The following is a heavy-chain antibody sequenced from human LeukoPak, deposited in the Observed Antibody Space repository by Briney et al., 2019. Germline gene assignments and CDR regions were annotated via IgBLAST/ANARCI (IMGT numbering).Heavy chain of an antibody. CDR1: GGSISSYY. J-gene: IGHJ5*02. D-gene: IGHD1-26*01. Sequence: SETLSLTCTVSGGSISSYYWSWIRQPAGKGPEWIGRIYTSGSTNYNPSLKSRATMSVDTSKNQFSLKLSSVTAADTAVYYCARDLSPVGATHNWFDPWGQGTLVTVSS. CDR2: IYTSGST. V-gene: IGHV4-4*07. CDR3: ARDLSPVGATHNWFDP.